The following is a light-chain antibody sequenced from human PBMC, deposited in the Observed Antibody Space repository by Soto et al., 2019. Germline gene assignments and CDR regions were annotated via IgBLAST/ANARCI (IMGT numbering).Light chain of an antibody. CDR2: KAS. J-gene: IGKJ1*01. V-gene: IGKV1-5*03. CDR3: QQYSTYLRT. Sequence: DIQMTQSPSTLSASVGDRVTITCRASQSISSWLAWYQQKPGKAPKLLIYKASSLESGVPSRFSGSGSGTEFTLTISSLQPDDFATYYCQQYSTYLRTFGQGTNVEIK. CDR1: QSISSW.